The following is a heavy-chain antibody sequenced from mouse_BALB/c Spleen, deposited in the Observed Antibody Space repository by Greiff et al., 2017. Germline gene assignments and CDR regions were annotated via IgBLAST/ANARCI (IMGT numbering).Heavy chain of an antibody. Sequence: QVQLQQSGAELVKPGASVKLSCKASGYTFTSYYMYWVKQRPGQGLEWIGEINPSNGGTNFNEKFKSKATLTVDKSSSTAYMQLSSLTSEDSAVYYCTGGYYGSRTGFDYWGQGTTLTVSS. CDR1: GYTFTSYY. D-gene: IGHD1-1*01. V-gene: IGHV1S81*02. CDR2: INPSNGGT. CDR3: TGGYYGSRTGFDY. J-gene: IGHJ2*01.